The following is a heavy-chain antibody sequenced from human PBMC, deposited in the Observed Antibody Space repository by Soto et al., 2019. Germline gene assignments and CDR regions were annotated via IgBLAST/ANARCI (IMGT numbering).Heavy chain of an antibody. D-gene: IGHD3-3*01. CDR1: GFTFSSYA. J-gene: IGHJ4*02. V-gene: IGHV3-23*01. CDR3: AKDLRSITIFGVVTPSLDY. CDR2: ISGSGGST. Sequence: PVVSLSLSCAASGFTFSSYAMSWVRQAPGKGLEWVSAISGSGGSTYYADSVKGRFTISRDNSKNTLYLQMNSLRAEDTAVYYCAKDLRSITIFGVVTPSLDYWGQGTLVTVSS.